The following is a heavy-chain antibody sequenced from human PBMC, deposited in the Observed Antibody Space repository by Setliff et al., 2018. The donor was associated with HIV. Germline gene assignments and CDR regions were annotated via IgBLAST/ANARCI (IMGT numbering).Heavy chain of an antibody. V-gene: IGHV3-48*01. CDR1: GFTFSRYS. CDR2: ISSVSGSNI. J-gene: IGHJ4*02. Sequence: PGGSLRLSCAASGFTFSRYSMNWVRQAPGKGLEWVSYISSVSGSNIYYADSVKGRFTISRDNSKNTLYLQMNSLRVEDTATYYCARDAKGGIDYWGQGTLVTVSS. CDR3: ARDAKGGIDY. D-gene: IGHD3-16*01.